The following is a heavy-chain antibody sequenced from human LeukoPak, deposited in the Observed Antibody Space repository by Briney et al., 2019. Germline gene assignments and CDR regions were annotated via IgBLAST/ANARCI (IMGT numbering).Heavy chain of an antibody. Sequence: TSETLSLTCTLSGGSIRSYYLSWTRQPPERGLEGLGYIYYSGGTNYNPSLKSRVTISVDTSKNQFSLKLSSVTAADTAVYYCARFYYDTSAYYYVLDYWGQGILVTVSS. V-gene: IGHV4-59*01. CDR1: GGSIRSYY. CDR2: IYYSGGT. J-gene: IGHJ4*02. CDR3: ARFYYDTSAYYYVLDY. D-gene: IGHD3-22*01.